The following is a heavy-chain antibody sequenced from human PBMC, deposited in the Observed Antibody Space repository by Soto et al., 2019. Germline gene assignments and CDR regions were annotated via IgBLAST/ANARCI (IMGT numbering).Heavy chain of an antibody. J-gene: IGHJ4*02. Sequence: GGSLRLSCAASGFTFSSYSMNWVRQAPGKGLEWVSVISCNGSNKYYADSVKGRFTISRDNSKNTLYLQMNSLRAEDTAVYYCAKDPTVTTSDYWGQGTLVTVSS. CDR1: GFTFSSYS. CDR2: ISCNGSNK. D-gene: IGHD4-17*01. CDR3: AKDPTVTTSDY. V-gene: IGHV3-23*01.